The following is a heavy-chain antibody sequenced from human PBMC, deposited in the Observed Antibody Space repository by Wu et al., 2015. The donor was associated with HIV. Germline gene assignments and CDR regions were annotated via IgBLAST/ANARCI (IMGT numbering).Heavy chain of an antibody. D-gene: IGHD5-12*01. J-gene: IGHJ3*02. V-gene: IGHV1-2*02. CDR2: INPNSGGT. CDR1: GYTFTGYY. CDR3: ARETGYSGYAHAFDI. Sequence: QVQLVQSGAEVKKPGASVKVSCKASGYTFTGYYMHWVRQAPGQGLEWMGWINPNSGGTNYAQKFQGRVTMTRDTSISTAYMELSRLRSDDTAVYYCARETGYSGYAHAFDIWGQGTMVTVSS.